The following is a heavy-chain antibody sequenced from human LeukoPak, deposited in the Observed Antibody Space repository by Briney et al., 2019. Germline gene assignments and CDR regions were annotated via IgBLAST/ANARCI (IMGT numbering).Heavy chain of an antibody. J-gene: IGHJ4*02. D-gene: IGHD2-15*01. CDR3: ACGYCSGGSCYRWIDY. CDR1: GGSISSGGYY. Sequence: KPSETLSLTCTVSGGSISSGGYYWSWIRQHPGKGLEWIGYIYYSGSTYYNPSLKSRVTISVDTSKNQFSLKLSSVTAADTAVYYCACGYCSGGSCYRWIDYWGQGTLVTVSS. CDR2: IYYSGST. V-gene: IGHV4-31*03.